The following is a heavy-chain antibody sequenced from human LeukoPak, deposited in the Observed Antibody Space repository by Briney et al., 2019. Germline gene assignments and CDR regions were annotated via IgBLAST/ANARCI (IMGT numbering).Heavy chain of an antibody. CDR3: ARSTSAWYYFDY. CDR2: ISYSSGTI. V-gene: IGHV3-48*04. Sequence: GGSLRLSCAASGFTFSSYSMNWVRQAPGKGLEWVSYISYSSGTIYYADSVKGRFTISRDNAKNPLFLQMDSLRAEDTAVYYCARSTSAWYYFDYWGQGTLVTVSS. J-gene: IGHJ4*02. CDR1: GFTFSSYS. D-gene: IGHD6-19*01.